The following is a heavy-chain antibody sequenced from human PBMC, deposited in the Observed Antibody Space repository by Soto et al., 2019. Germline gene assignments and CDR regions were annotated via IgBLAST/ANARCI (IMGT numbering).Heavy chain of an antibody. D-gene: IGHD3-22*01. J-gene: IGHJ4*02. CDR1: VCSFSDYS. CDR3: ARGSHKLHSYDSSGFYHYVDY. CDR2: INDIGIT. Sequence: SESLSLTCAVYVCSFSDYSWTWIRQPPGKGLEWIGEINDIGITNDTPSLERRVTISRDTSKNRFSLKLSSVTAADTAVYYCARGSHKLHSYDSSGFYHYVDYWGQGSLVTVSS. V-gene: IGHV4-34*01.